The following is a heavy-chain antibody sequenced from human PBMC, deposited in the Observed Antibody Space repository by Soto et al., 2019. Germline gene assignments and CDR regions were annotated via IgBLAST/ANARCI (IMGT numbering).Heavy chain of an antibody. Sequence: GASVKVSCKASGYTFTGHYMHWVRQAPGQGLEWMGWINPNSGGTNYAQKFQGWVTMTRDTSISTAYMELSRLRSDDTAVYYCARDLSGSYPEGYYYYGMDVWGQGTTVTVSS. D-gene: IGHD1-26*01. V-gene: IGHV1-2*04. CDR2: INPNSGGT. J-gene: IGHJ6*02. CDR1: GYTFTGHY. CDR3: ARDLSGSYPEGYYYYGMDV.